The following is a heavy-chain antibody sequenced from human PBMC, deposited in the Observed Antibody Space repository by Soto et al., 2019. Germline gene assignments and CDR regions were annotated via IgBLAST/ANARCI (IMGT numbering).Heavy chain of an antibody. J-gene: IGHJ4*02. V-gene: IGHV3-23*01. D-gene: IGHD2-8*01. CDR1: GFTFSSHG. CDR3: AQLNGFHDAPLDY. CDR2: ISGSGDET. Sequence: EVQLLTSGGGLVQPGESLRLSCVASGFTFSSHGMAWVRQAPGKGLEWVSSISGSGDETNYGDSVRGRFTISRDNSENTVYLQMNSLRADDAAIYYCAQLNGFHDAPLDYWGQGTLVTVSS.